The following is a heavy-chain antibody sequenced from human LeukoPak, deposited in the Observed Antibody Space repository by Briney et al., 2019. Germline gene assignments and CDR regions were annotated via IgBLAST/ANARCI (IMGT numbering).Heavy chain of an antibody. Sequence: SETLSLTCTVSGGSVTPSYWSWIRQPPGEGLEWIGNFRYSGNTDYNPSLKSRATISLDTSKNQFSLKLNSVTAADTAVYYCAATQKWLAFDYWGQGILVTVSS. CDR2: FRYSGNT. CDR1: GGSVTPSY. CDR3: AATQKWLAFDY. J-gene: IGHJ4*02. D-gene: IGHD6-19*01. V-gene: IGHV4-59*02.